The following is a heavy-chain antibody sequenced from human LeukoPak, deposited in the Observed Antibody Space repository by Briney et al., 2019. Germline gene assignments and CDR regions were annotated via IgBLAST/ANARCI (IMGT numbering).Heavy chain of an antibody. V-gene: IGHV3-48*03. D-gene: IGHD3-16*01. J-gene: IGHJ6*03. CDR1: GFIVSSCD. CDR2: IATDGTI. CDR3: ARAGLVSDPLDYYYYMDV. Sequence: GGSLRLSCAASGFIVSSCDMNWVRQAPGKGLEWVSFIATDGTIYYADSVKGRFTLSRDSAKNTLYLQMNSLRADDTAVYYCARAGLVSDPLDYYYYMDVWGKGTTVTVSS.